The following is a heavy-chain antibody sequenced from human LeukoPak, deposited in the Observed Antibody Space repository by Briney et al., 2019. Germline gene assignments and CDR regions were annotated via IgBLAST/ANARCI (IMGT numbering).Heavy chain of an antibody. CDR1: GFTFSSDS. V-gene: IGHV3-21*01. D-gene: IGHD2-15*01. J-gene: IGHJ5*02. CDR2: ISSSSRYI. Sequence: GGSLRLSCAASGFTFSSDSMNGGRQAPGERREGGSFISSSSRYIYYADSVKGRFTISRDNAKNSLYLQMNSLIADDTAVYYCASQGGVVVAASLLHWFDPWGKGTLVTVSS. CDR3: ASQGGVVVAASLLHWFDP.